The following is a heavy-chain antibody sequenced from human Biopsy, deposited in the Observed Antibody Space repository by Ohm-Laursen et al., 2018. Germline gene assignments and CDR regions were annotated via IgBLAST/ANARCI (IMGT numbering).Heavy chain of an antibody. Sequence: VKISCKASGDTFTTSAISWVRQVPGQGLDWMGRIIPILGTVDYGQNFQGRVTIRADTSTTFLELTSLRYDDTAVYYCASGDIGGIGLDVWGQGTTVTVSS. J-gene: IGHJ6*02. CDR2: IIPILGTV. D-gene: IGHD3-10*01. V-gene: IGHV1-69*10. CDR1: GDTFTTSA. CDR3: ASGDIGGIGLDV.